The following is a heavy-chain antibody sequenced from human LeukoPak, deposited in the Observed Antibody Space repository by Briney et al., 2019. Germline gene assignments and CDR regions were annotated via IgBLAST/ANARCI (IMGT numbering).Heavy chain of an antibody. CDR1: GGSFSGYY. V-gene: IGHV4-34*01. D-gene: IGHD3-10*01. J-gene: IGHJ6*03. CDR2: INHSGST. CDR3: AGVTGSYYFYYYMDV. Sequence: PSETLSLTCAVYGGSFSGYYWSWIRQPPGKGLEWIGEINHSGSTNYNPSLKSRVTISLDTSKNQFSLKLSSVTAADTAVYYCAGVTGSYYFYYYMDVWGKGTTVTVSS.